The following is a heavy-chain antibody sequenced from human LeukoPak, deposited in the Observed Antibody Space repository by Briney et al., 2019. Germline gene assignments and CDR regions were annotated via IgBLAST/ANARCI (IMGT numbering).Heavy chain of an antibody. J-gene: IGHJ6*02. CDR1: GDSISGSY. CDR3: VKFGVDYDMGV. V-gene: IGHV4-59*01. D-gene: IGHD3-16*01. Sequence: SETLSLTCTVSGDSISGSYWTWVRQPPGQGLEWIGQIHYSGRADYNPSLKRRIAISVDTSKNQMSLTLTSVTAADTAIYYCVKFGVDYDMGVWGQGTTVTVSS. CDR2: IHYSGRA.